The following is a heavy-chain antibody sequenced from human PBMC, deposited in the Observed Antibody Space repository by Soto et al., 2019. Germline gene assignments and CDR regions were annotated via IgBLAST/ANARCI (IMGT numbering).Heavy chain of an antibody. V-gene: IGHV3-30*03. D-gene: IGHD6-19*01. CDR1: GFMFSDYG. J-gene: IGHJ6*02. CDR3: TRPQSSGWTYYYYYGMDV. CDR2: ISFDGNYK. Sequence: PGGSLRLSCVASGFMFSDYGMHWVRQTPGRGLEWVAVISFDGNYKYYAKSVKGRFTFARDDSKNTAYLQMNSLKTEDTAVYYCTRPQSSGWTYYYYYGMDVWGQGTTVTVSS.